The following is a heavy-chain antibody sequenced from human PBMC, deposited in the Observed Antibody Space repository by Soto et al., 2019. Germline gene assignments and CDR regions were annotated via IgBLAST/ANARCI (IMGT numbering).Heavy chain of an antibody. CDR1: GGAISGYY. CDR2: IYSSGST. CDR3: ARRIAVRPRKNWFDP. Sequence: SETLSLTCTVTGGAISGYYWTWIRQSDGEGLEWIGRIYSSGSTYYNPSLENRVTLSVDRPKNQFSLKLTSVTAADTAVYYCARRIAVRPRKNWFDPWGQGILVTVSS. J-gene: IGHJ5*02. V-gene: IGHV4-4*07. D-gene: IGHD6-6*01.